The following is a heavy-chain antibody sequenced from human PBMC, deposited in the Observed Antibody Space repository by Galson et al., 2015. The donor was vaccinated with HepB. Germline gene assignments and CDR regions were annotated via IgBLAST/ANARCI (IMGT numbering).Heavy chain of an antibody. V-gene: IGHV1-18*01. CDR2: ISAYNGNT. CDR1: GYTFTSYG. D-gene: IGHD2-15*01. Sequence: SVKVSCKASGYTFTSYGISWVRQAPGQGLEWMGWISAYNGNTNYAQKLQGRVTMTTDTSTSTAYMELRSLRSDDTAVYYCARDCSGGSCYSGGEVLDYWGQGTLVTVSS. J-gene: IGHJ4*02. CDR3: ARDCSGGSCYSGGEVLDY.